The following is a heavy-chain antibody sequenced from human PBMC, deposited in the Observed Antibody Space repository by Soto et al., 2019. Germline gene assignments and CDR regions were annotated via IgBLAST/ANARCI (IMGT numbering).Heavy chain of an antibody. V-gene: IGHV1-2*02. CDR3: AKDLTRQLAYWLDP. CDR1: GFSFTVYY. D-gene: IGHD6-6*01. Sequence: ASVKVACKASGFSFTVYYIHWLRQAPGQGLEWMGWINAHSGGTEYAQKFQGRVTLTRDTSIATAYLTLTSLPSDDTALYYCAKDLTRQLAYWLDPWGQGTQATV. J-gene: IGHJ5*02. CDR2: INAHSGGT.